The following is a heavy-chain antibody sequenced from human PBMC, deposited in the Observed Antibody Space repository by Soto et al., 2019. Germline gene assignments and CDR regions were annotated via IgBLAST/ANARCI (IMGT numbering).Heavy chain of an antibody. D-gene: IGHD3-10*01. CDR2: ITSSSSNI. CDR3: ARSLGDS. V-gene: IGHV3-48*03. Sequence: GGSLRLSCTASGFSFNSNAMHWVRQAPGKGLEWVSYITSSSSNIYYADSVKGRFTISRDNAKYSLYLQMNSLRADDTAVYYCARSLGDSWGQGTLVTVSS. J-gene: IGHJ4*02. CDR1: GFSFNSNA.